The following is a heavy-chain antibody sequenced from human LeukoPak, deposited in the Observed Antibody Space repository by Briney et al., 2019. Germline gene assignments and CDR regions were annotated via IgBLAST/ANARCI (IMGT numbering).Heavy chain of an antibody. Sequence: SETLSLTCTVSGGSISSYYWSWIRQPPAKGREWIGYIYHSGSANYNPSLKSRVTISVDTSKNQFSLNLSSVTAADTAVYHCARHLGEAYFDYWGQGTLVNVSS. CDR1: GGSISSYY. V-gene: IGHV4-59*08. CDR2: IYHSGSA. J-gene: IGHJ4*02. CDR3: ARHLGEAYFDY. D-gene: IGHD3-16*01.